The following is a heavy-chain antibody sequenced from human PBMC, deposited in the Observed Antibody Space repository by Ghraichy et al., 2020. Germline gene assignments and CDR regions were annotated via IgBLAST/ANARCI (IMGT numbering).Heavy chain of an antibody. CDR2: ITSSSTTI. J-gene: IGHJ6*02. CDR1: GFTFNSFS. V-gene: IGHV3-48*02. Sequence: GGSLRLSCSASGFTFNSFSMNWVRQAPGKGLEWISYITSSSTTIYYADSVKGRFTISRDNTQNSLYLQMNSLRDEDTAVYYCARDQYELLTEDYGMDVWGPGSTVTVS. D-gene: IGHD2-2*01. CDR3: ARDQYELLTEDYGMDV.